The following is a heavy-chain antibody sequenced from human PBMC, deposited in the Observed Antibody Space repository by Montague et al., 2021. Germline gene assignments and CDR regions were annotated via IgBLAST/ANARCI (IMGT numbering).Heavy chain of an antibody. D-gene: IGHD3-10*01. CDR1: GGSISSGGYY. V-gene: IGHV4-31*03. Sequence: TLSLTCTVSGGSISSGGYYWSWIRQLPGKGLEWIGYIFYSGNTYYNPSLKSRVTISVDTSKNQFSLKFSSVTAADTAVYYCARAEDYYGSGSYLGFDYWGQGTLVTVSS. CDR2: IFYSGNT. J-gene: IGHJ4*02. CDR3: ARAEDYYGSGSYLGFDY.